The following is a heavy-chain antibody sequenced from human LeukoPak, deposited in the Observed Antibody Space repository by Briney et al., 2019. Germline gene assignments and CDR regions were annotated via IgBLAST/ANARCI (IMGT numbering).Heavy chain of an antibody. CDR1: GYTFTGYY. CDR2: INPNSGGT. Sequence: ASVKVSCKASGYTFTGYYMHWVRQAPGQGLEWMGWINPNSGGTNYAQKFQGRVTMTRDTSISTAYMELSSLRSDDTAVYYCARDLGYCSGGTCYLFDYWGQGTLVTVSS. D-gene: IGHD2-15*01. J-gene: IGHJ4*02. V-gene: IGHV1-2*02. CDR3: ARDLGYCSGGTCYLFDY.